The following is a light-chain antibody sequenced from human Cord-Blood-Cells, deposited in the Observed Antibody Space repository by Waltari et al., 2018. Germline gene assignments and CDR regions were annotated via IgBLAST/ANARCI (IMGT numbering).Light chain of an antibody. V-gene: IGKV1-39*01. CDR2: AAS. CDR3: QQSYSTPFT. J-gene: IGKJ3*01. CDR1: QSISSY. Sequence: DIQMTQYPSSLSASVGDRVTITCRASQSISSYLNWYQQKPGKAPKLLIYAASSLQSGVPSRFSGSGAGTECTHTISGRQPEDFATYYCQQSYSTPFTFGPGTKVVIK.